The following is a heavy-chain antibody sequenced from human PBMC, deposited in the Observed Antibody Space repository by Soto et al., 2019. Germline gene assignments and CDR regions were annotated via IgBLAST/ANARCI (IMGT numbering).Heavy chain of an antibody. Sequence: SETLSLTCTVSGGSISSYYWSWIRQPPGKGLEWLGYIYYIGTTNYNPSLRSRLTLSIDTTRNQFFLSLSSMTAADKAIYYCVRGGGYDSFDFWGQGIQVTVSS. CDR1: GGSISSYY. V-gene: IGHV4-59*12. CDR2: IYYIGTT. CDR3: VRGGGYDSFDF. D-gene: IGHD2-15*01. J-gene: IGHJ4*02.